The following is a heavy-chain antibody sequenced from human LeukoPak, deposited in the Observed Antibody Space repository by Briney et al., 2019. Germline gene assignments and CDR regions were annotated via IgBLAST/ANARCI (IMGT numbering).Heavy chain of an antibody. CDR3: ARERMDCSSTSCYRRSWFDP. CDR2: INPNSGGT. J-gene: IGHJ5*02. V-gene: IGHV1-2*02. Sequence: ASVTVSCKASGYTFTGYYMHWVRQAPGQGLEWMGWINPNSGGTNYAQKFQGRVTITRDKSNSTSYMELSRLRSDDTAVYYCARERMDCSSTSCYRRSWFDPWGQGTLVTVSS. D-gene: IGHD2-2*01. CDR1: GYTFTGYY.